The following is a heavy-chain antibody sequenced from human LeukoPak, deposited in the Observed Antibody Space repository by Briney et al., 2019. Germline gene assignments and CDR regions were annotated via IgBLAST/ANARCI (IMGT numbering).Heavy chain of an antibody. CDR3: ARVTHTELSTWFDP. CDR2: IIPIFGSS. CDR1: GGTFNNYA. Sequence: ASVKVSCKASGGTFNNYAINWVRQAPGQGLEWMGGIIPIFGSSNYAQKFQGRVTITVDESTTTAYMELSSLRSEDTAVYYCARVTHTELSTWFDPWGQGTLVTVSS. D-gene: IGHD5-18*01. V-gene: IGHV1-69*13. J-gene: IGHJ5*02.